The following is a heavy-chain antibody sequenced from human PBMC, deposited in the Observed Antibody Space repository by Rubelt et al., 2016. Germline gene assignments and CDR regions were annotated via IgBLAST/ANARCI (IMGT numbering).Heavy chain of an antibody. CDR3: ARSGTFGVVTIGV. CDR2: IYSGGST. CDR1: GFTVSSNY. J-gene: IGHJ4*02. Sequence: GGSLRLSCAASGFTVSSNYMSWVRQAPGKGLEWVSVIYSGGSTYYADSVKGRFTISRDNSKNSLYLQMNSLRAEDTAVYYWARSGTFGVVTIGVWGQGTLVTVSS. V-gene: IGHV3-66*01. D-gene: IGHD3-3*01.